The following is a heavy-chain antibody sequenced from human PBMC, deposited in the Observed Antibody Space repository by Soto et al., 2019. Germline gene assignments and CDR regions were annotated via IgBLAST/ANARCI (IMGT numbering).Heavy chain of an antibody. D-gene: IGHD3-3*01. V-gene: IGHV3-7*01. J-gene: IGHJ4*02. CDR3: ARDLRFSDEY. CDR1: GFTLSTYW. Sequence: EVQLVESGGGLVQPGGSLRLSCAASGFTLSTYWMSWVRQAPGKGLEWVGNIKQDGSEKYYMDSVKGRFTISRDNAKNTLYLQMNSLRDEDTAVYYCARDLRFSDEYWGQGTLVTVSS. CDR2: IKQDGSEK.